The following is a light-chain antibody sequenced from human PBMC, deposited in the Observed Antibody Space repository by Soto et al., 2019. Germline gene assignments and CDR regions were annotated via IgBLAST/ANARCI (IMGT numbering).Light chain of an antibody. CDR2: RNN. V-gene: IGLV1-44*01. Sequence: QSVLTQPPSASGTPGQRVTISCSGSSSNIGSDTVNWCQQLPGTAPKLLIYRNNQRPSGVPDRFSGSKSGTSASLAISGLQSEDEANYYCAAWDDGLNGQVFGGGTKLTVL. CDR1: SSNIGSDT. CDR3: AAWDDGLNGQV. J-gene: IGLJ2*01.